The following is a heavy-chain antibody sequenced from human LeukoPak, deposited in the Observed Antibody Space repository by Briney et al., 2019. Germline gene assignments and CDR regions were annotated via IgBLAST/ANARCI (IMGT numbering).Heavy chain of an antibody. Sequence: GGSLRLSCAASGFTVSSNYMSWVRQAPGKGLEWVSVIYSGGSTYSADSVKGRFTVSRDNSKNTLFLQMNSLRAEDTAVYYCAREGPGRSIDYWGQGTLVTVSS. CDR3: AREGPGRSIDY. CDR2: IYSGGST. CDR1: GFTVSSNY. V-gene: IGHV3-66*01. J-gene: IGHJ4*02. D-gene: IGHD1-26*01.